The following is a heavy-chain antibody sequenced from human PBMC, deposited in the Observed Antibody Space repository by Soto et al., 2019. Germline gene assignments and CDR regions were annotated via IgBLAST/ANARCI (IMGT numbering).Heavy chain of an antibody. CDR2: ISYDGSNK. CDR1: GFTFSSYA. D-gene: IGHD3-10*01. CDR3: ARDEEVRGFYNYYYGMDV. V-gene: IGHV3-30-3*01. J-gene: IGHJ6*02. Sequence: PGGSLRLSCAASGFTFSSYAMHWVRQAPGKGLEWVAVISYDGSNKYYADSVKGRFTISRDNSKNTLYLQMNSLRAEDTAVYYCARDEEVRGFYNYYYGMDVWGQGTTVTVSS.